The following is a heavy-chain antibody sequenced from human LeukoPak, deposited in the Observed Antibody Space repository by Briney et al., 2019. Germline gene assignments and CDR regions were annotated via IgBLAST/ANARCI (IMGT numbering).Heavy chain of an antibody. CDR1: GYTFTTYY. Sequence: EGSVKVSCKASGYTFTTYYVHWVRQAPGQGLEWMGIINPSGGSTTYAQKFRGRLTMTRDTSISTAYMELSRLRSDDTAVYYCARDLLGYAFDYWGQGTLVTVSS. CDR3: ARDLLGYAFDY. V-gene: IGHV1-46*01. CDR2: INPSGGST. D-gene: IGHD5-12*01. J-gene: IGHJ4*02.